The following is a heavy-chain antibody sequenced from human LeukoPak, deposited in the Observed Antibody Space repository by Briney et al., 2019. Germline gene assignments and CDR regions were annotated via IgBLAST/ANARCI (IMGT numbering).Heavy chain of an antibody. V-gene: IGHV1-2*06. D-gene: IGHD2-2*01. CDR3: ARGGVPGFCFSTSCYGGDY. Sequence: ASVKVSCKASGYTFIGYYVHWVRQAPGQGLEWMGRINPDSGGTKYAEKFRGRVTMTRDTSITTADMELSRLTSDDTAVYYCARGGVPGFCFSTSCYGGDYWGQGTLVTVSS. CDR2: INPDSGGT. CDR1: GYTFIGYY. J-gene: IGHJ4*02.